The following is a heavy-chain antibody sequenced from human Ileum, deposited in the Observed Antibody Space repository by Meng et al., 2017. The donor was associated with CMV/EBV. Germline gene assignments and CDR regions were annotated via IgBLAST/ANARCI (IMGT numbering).Heavy chain of an antibody. CDR2: LYTGGSA. Sequence: GESLKISYAASGFRVSDNYMTLVRQVAGEGLQWVSTLYTGGSAHYAPSVEGRFTISKDNSNNMVYLQMNSLRAEDTAVYYRAREMMGAWRGFFDYWGQGVLVTVSS. D-gene: IGHD3-3*01. V-gene: IGHV3-53*01. CDR3: AREMMGAWRGFFDY. J-gene: IGHJ4*02. CDR1: GFRVSDNY.